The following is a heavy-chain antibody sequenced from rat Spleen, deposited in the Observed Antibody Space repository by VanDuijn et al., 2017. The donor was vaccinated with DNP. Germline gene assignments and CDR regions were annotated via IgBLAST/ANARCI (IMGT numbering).Heavy chain of an antibody. CDR1: GFTFSDYY. D-gene: IGHD1-8*01. V-gene: IGHV5-20*01. Sequence: EVQLVESGGDLVQPGRSLKLSCAASGFTFSDYYMAWVRQAPTKGLEWVAYISYDGGDTYNGDSVKGRFTISRDNAKSTLYLQMNSLRSDDTATYYCTEDYSSDNWFSYWGQGTLVTVSS. CDR2: ISYDGGDT. CDR3: TEDYSSDNWFSY. J-gene: IGHJ3*01.